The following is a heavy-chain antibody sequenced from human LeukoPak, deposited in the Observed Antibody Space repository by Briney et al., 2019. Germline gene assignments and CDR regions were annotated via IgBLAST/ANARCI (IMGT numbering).Heavy chain of an antibody. D-gene: IGHD6-13*01. V-gene: IGHV1-18*01. CDR1: GYTFTSYG. CDR3: ARLGIAAAGSFYYYGMDV. CDR2: ISAYNGNT. J-gene: IGHJ6*02. Sequence: ASLKVSCKASGYTFTSYGISGVRQAPEQGLEWMGWISAYNGNTNYAQKLQGRVTMTTDTSTSTAYMELRSLRSDDTAVYYCARLGIAAAGSFYYYGMDVWGQGTTVTLSS.